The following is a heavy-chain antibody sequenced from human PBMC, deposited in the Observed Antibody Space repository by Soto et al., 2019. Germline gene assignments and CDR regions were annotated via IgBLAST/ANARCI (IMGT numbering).Heavy chain of an antibody. V-gene: IGHV1-8*01. CDR1: GYTFTSYD. Sequence: ASVKVSCKASGYTFTSYDINWVRQATGQGLEWMGWMSPNSGNTGYAQKFQGRVTMTRNTSISTAYMELSSLRSEDTAVYYCARNWDIVVASFDYWGQGTLVTVSS. D-gene: IGHD2-15*01. CDR3: ARNWDIVVASFDY. CDR2: MSPNSGNT. J-gene: IGHJ4*02.